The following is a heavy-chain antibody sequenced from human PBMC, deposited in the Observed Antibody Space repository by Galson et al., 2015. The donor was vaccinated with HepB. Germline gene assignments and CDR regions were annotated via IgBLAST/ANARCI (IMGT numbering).Heavy chain of an antibody. CDR2: IYPGDSDT. Sequence: QSGAEVKKPGESLKISCKGSGYSFTSYWIGWVRQMPGKGLEWMGIIYPGDSDTRYSPSFQGQVAISADKSISTAYLQWSSLKASDTAMYYCARRGYYYDSSGYFRGAFDIWGQGKMVTVSS. CDR3: ARRGYYYDSSGYFRGAFDI. D-gene: IGHD3-22*01. J-gene: IGHJ3*02. CDR1: GYSFTSYW. V-gene: IGHV5-51*01.